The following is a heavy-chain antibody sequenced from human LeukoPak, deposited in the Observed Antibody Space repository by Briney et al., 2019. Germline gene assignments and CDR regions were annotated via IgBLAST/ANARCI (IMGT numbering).Heavy chain of an antibody. CDR1: GGSISSGDYY. D-gene: IGHD6-13*01. V-gene: IGHV4-30-4*01. J-gene: IGHJ4*02. CDR3: ARGQQLADY. CDR2: IYYSGST. Sequence: SETLSLICTVSGGSISSGDYYWRWIRQPPGKGLEWIGYIYYSGSTYYNPSLKSRVTISIDTSKNQFSLKLSSVAAADTAVYYCARGQQLADYWGQGTLVTVSS.